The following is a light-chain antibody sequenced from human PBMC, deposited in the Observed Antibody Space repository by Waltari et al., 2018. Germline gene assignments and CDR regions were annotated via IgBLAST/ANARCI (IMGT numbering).Light chain of an antibody. CDR2: GAS. CDR1: QSVSSSY. Sequence: EIVLTQSPGTLSLSPGESATLSCRASQSVSSSYLAWYQHKPGQAPRLLIYGASSRATGIPDRFSGSGSGTDFTLTISRLEPEDFATYYCQQLHSPGYTFGQGTKLEIK. V-gene: IGKV3-20*01. CDR3: QQLHSPGYT. J-gene: IGKJ2*01.